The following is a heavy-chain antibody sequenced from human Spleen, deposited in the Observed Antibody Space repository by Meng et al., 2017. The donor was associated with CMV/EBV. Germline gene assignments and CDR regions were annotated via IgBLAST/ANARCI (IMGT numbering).Heavy chain of an antibody. Sequence: GESLKISCVASGFTFSTSWMSWVRQAPGKGLEWVANIREDGSSKYYADPVKGRFTISRDNAKNSLFLQMSSLRAEDTAMYYCARAGLGYCSVTSCYNDYWGQGTLVTVSS. CDR1: GFTFSTSW. V-gene: IGHV3-7*01. J-gene: IGHJ4*02. D-gene: IGHD2-2*02. CDR2: IREDGSSK. CDR3: ARAGLGYCSVTSCYNDY.